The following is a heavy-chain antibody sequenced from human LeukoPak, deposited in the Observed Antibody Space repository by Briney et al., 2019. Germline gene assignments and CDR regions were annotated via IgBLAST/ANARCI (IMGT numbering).Heavy chain of an antibody. CDR2: INPNSGAT. J-gene: IGHJ4*02. Sequence: ASVKVSCKASGYIFTGYYMHWVRQAPGQGLEWMGWINPNSGATNYAQKLQGRVTMTTDTSTSTAYMELRSLRSDDTAVYYCARSLAVASDYWGQGTLVTVSS. D-gene: IGHD6-19*01. CDR1: GYIFTGYY. V-gene: IGHV1-2*02. CDR3: ARSLAVASDY.